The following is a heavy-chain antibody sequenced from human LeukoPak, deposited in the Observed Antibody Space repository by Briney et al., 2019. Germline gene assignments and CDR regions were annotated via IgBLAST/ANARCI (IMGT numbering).Heavy chain of an antibody. J-gene: IGHJ6*03. V-gene: IGHV1-46*01. Sequence: GASVKVSCKASGYTFTSYYMHWVRQAPGQGLEWMGIINPSGGSTSYAQKFQGRVTMTRDMSTSTVYMELSSLRSEDTAVYYCARDPHLPTYYDILTGYGPPEYYYYMDVWGKGTTVTVSS. CDR3: ARDPHLPTYYDILTGYGPPEYYYYMDV. D-gene: IGHD3-9*01. CDR1: GYTFTSYY. CDR2: INPSGGST.